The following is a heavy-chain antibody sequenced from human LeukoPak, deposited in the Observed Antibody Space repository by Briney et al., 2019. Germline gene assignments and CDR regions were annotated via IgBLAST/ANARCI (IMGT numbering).Heavy chain of an antibody. J-gene: IGHJ3*02. V-gene: IGHV1-18*01. D-gene: IGHD3-22*01. Sequence: ASVKVSCKASGYTFTSYGISWVRQAPGQGLEWMGWISAYNGNTNYAQKLQGRVTMTTDTSTSTAYMELRSLRSDDTAVYYCATKSSTPSYYYDSSGYYNAFDIWGQGSMVTVSS. CDR1: GYTFTSYG. CDR3: ATKSSTPSYYYDSSGYYNAFDI. CDR2: ISAYNGNT.